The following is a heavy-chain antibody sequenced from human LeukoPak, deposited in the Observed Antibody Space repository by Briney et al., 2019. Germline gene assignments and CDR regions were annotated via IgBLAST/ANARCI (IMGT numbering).Heavy chain of an antibody. J-gene: IGHJ4*02. Sequence: GASVKVSCKASGHTFTSYDINWVRQTTGQGLEWMGWMNPNSGNTGYAQKFQGRVTITGNTSLTTAYMELSSLRSEDTAVYYCARRQYGSGSPLYYWGQGTLVTVSS. V-gene: IGHV1-8*01. CDR1: GHTFTSYD. CDR3: ARRQYGSGSPLYY. D-gene: IGHD3-10*01. CDR2: MNPNSGNT.